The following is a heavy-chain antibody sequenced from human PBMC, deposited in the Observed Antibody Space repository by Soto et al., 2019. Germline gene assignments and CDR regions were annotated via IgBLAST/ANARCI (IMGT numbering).Heavy chain of an antibody. CDR2: IIPIFGTA. CDR3: ARVRVGYCISSSCYGYNWFDP. D-gene: IGHD2-2*01. Sequence: QVQLVQSGAEVKKPGSSVKVSCKASGGTFSSYAISWVRQAPGQGLEWMGGIIPIFGTANYAQKFQGRVTITAAESTXXAXMXXSRLRSEATAVYYCARVRVGYCISSSCYGYNWFDPWGQGTLVTVSS. J-gene: IGHJ5*02. V-gene: IGHV1-69*12. CDR1: GGTFSSYA.